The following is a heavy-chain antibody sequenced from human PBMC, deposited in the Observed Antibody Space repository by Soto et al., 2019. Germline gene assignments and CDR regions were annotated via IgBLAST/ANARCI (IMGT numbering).Heavy chain of an antibody. V-gene: IGHV1-69*13. D-gene: IGHD2-2*01. CDR3: ARVGSSTSCSDY. Sequence: GASVKVSCKDSGGTFSSYAISWVRQAPGQGLEWMGGIIPIFGTANYAQKFQGRVTITADESTSTAYMELSSLRSEDTAVYYCARVGSSTSCSDYWGQGTLVTVSS. CDR2: IIPIFGTA. J-gene: IGHJ4*02. CDR1: GGTFSSYA.